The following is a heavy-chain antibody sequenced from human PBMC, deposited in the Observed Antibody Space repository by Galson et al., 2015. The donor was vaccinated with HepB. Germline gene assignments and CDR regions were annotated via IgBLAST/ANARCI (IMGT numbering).Heavy chain of an antibody. V-gene: IGHV3-21*01. D-gene: IGHD3-22*01. CDR2: ISSSSSYI. Sequence: SLRLSCAASGFTFSSYSMNWVRQAPGKGLEWVSSISSSSSYIYYADSVKGRFTISRDNAKNSLYLQMNSLRAEDTAVYYCARDFPTMRKGGGDAFDIWGQGTMVTVSS. CDR1: GFTFSSYS. J-gene: IGHJ3*02. CDR3: ARDFPTMRKGGGDAFDI.